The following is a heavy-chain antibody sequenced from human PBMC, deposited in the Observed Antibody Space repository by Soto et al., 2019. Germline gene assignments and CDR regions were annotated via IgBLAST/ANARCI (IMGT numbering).Heavy chain of an antibody. V-gene: IGHV4-31*02. CDR3: AIERLDILTGYSPNWFDP. J-gene: IGHJ5*02. D-gene: IGHD3-9*01. Sequence: NPSETPSLTCTVCGGSISSGGYYWSWIRQHPGKGLEWIGYIYYSGSTYYNPSLKSRVTISVDTSKNQFSLKLSSVTAADTAVYYCAIERLDILTGYSPNWFDPWGQGTLVTVSS. CDR1: GGSISSGGYY. CDR2: IYYSGST.